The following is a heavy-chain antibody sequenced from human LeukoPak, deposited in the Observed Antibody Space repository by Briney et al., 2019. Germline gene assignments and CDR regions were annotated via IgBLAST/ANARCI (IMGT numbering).Heavy chain of an antibody. D-gene: IGHD6-19*01. J-gene: IGHJ4*02. V-gene: IGHV3-33*01. CDR3: ARDGSSGWYWVDY. CDR2: IWYDGSNK. CDR1: GFTFSSYG. Sequence: GGSLILSCAASGFTFSSYGMHWVRQAPGKGLEWVAVIWYDGSNKYYADSVKGRFTISRDNSKNTLYLQMNSLRAEDTAVYYCARDGSSGWYWVDYWGQGTLVTVSS.